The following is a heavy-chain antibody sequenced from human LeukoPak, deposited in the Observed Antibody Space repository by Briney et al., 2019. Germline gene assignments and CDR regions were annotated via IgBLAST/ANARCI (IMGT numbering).Heavy chain of an antibody. D-gene: IGHD5-12*01. V-gene: IGHV3-23*01. CDR1: ALTYSSYD. CDR3: ASGVASYYYYYYMDV. J-gene: IGHJ6*03. CDR2: IGGSGGST. Sequence: GVTLRLSCAASALTYSSYDVLWVPQAKGKGLEWVSAIGGSGGSTFYADSVKGRFTISRDNSKNTLYLQMNSLRAEDTAVYYCASGVASYYYYYYMDVWGKGTTVTISS.